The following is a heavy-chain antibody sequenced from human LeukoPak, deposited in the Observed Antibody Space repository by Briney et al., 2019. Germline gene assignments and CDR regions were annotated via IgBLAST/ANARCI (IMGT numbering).Heavy chain of an antibody. Sequence: PGGSLRLSCAASGFTFSSYAMHWVRQAPGKGLEWVAVISYDGSNKYYADSVKGRFTISRDNSKNTLYLQMNSLRAEDTAVYYCAREGWLQSYLDYWGQGTLVTVSS. V-gene: IGHV3-30-3*01. CDR3: AREGWLQSYLDY. CDR2: ISYDGSNK. J-gene: IGHJ4*02. CDR1: GFTFSSYA. D-gene: IGHD5-24*01.